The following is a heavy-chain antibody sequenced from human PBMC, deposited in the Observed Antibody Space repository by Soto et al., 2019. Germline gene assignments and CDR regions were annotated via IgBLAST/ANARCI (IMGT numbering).Heavy chain of an antibody. CDR2: ISSSSGHI. CDR1: GFTFSRFS. Sequence: VGSLRLSCAASGFTFSRFSMNWVRQAPGKGLEWVSSISSSSGHIYHADSVKGRFAISRDNAKNSLFLQMNSLGAEDTAVYYCARDRYYYDSSGYQKPFDIWGQGTKVTVSS. J-gene: IGHJ3*02. CDR3: ARDRYYYDSSGYQKPFDI. D-gene: IGHD3-22*01. V-gene: IGHV3-21*01.